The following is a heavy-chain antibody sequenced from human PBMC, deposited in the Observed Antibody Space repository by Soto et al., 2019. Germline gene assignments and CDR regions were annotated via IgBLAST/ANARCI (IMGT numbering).Heavy chain of an antibody. CDR1: GYDFTRYG. J-gene: IGHJ4*02. V-gene: IGHV1-18*01. Sequence: QVQLVQSGTEVKKPGASVKVSCKASGYDFTRYGISWVRQAPGRGPEWMGWISASNGNTHYAENLQGRVTMTTHTSTRTVNMRLKSLRPDDTAVYYCARETACSGTNCPWDNWGPGTLVTVSS. D-gene: IGHD2-2*01. CDR2: ISASNGNT. CDR3: ARETACSGTNCPWDN.